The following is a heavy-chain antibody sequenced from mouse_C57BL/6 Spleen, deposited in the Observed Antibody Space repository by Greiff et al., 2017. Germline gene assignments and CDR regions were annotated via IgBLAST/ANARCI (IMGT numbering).Heavy chain of an antibody. CDR3: AIYYDSWFAY. V-gene: IGHV1-18*01. CDR1: GYTFTDYN. Sequence: EVQLQQSGPELVKPGASVKIPCKASGYTFTDYNMDWVKQSHGKSLEWIGDINPNNGGTIYTQKFKGKATLTVDKSSSTAYMELRSLTSEDTAVYYCAIYYDSWFAYWGQGTLVTVSA. CDR2: INPNNGGT. J-gene: IGHJ3*01. D-gene: IGHD2-4*01.